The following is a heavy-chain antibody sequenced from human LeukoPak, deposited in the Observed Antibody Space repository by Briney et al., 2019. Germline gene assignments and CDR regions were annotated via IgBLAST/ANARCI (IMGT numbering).Heavy chain of an antibody. V-gene: IGHV6-1*01. D-gene: IGHD5-18*01. CDR2: TYYRSKCYN. J-gene: IGHJ4*02. CDR3: ARDKGGGVDTALAY. Sequence: SQTLSLTCAISGDSVSSNSATWNWIRQSPSRGLEWLGRTYYRSKCYNNYAVSVKSRITIIPDTSNNQFSLQLNSVTPEDTAVYYCARDKGGGVDTALAYWGQGTLVTVSS. CDR1: GDSVSSNSAT.